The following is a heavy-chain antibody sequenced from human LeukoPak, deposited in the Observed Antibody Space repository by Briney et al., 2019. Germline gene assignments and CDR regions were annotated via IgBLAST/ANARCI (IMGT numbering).Heavy chain of an antibody. CDR1: GYSFTTYW. Sequence: GESLKISCKGSGYSFTTYWIGWVRQMPGKGLEWMGIIYPGDSDIRYSPSFQDQVTISADKSISTAYLQWSSLRASDTAMYYCARREAVAGTKDFLDYWGQGTLVTVSS. J-gene: IGHJ4*02. CDR3: ARREAVAGTKDFLDY. CDR2: IYPGDSDI. V-gene: IGHV5-51*01. D-gene: IGHD6-19*01.